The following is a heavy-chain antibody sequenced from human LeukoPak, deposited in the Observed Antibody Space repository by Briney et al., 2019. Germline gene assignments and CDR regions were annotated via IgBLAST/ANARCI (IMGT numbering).Heavy chain of an antibody. CDR2: IIPIFGTA. V-gene: IGHV1-69*13. Sequence: ASVKVSCKASGGTFSSYAISWVRQAPGQGLEWMGGIIPIFGTANYAQKFQCRVTITADDSTSTAYMELSSLRSEDTAVYYCARNLYYYGSGSYYLQYYFDYWGQGTLVTVSS. CDR1: GGTFSSYA. D-gene: IGHD3-10*01. J-gene: IGHJ4*02. CDR3: ARNLYYYGSGSYYLQYYFDY.